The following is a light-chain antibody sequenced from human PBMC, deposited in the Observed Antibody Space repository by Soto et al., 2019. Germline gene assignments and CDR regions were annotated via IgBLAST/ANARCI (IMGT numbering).Light chain of an antibody. V-gene: IGKV3-11*01. CDR1: QSVSIY. CDR2: DVS. CDR3: QQRTSRPPWT. J-gene: IGKJ1*01. Sequence: EIVLTQSPGTLSLAPGERATLSCRASQSVSIYLAWYQQKPGQAPRLVIYDVSKRATGIPARFSGSGSGTDFTLTISSLEPEDFALYYCQQRTSRPPWTFGQGTRVEIK.